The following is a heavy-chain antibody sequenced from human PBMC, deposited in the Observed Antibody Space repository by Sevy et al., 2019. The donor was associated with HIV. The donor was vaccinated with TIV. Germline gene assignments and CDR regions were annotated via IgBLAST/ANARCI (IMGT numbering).Heavy chain of an antibody. CDR1: GFTFSSYA. J-gene: IGHJ3*02. CDR2: ISGSGGST. D-gene: IGHD2-15*01. Sequence: GGSLRLSCAASGFTFSSYAMSWVRQAPGKGLEWVSAISGSGGSTYYADSVKGRFTISRDNAKNTLYLQMKSLRAEDTAVYYCAKGHRYCSGGSCYAEGSDAFDIWGQGTMVTVSS. CDR3: AKGHRYCSGGSCYAEGSDAFDI. V-gene: IGHV3-23*01.